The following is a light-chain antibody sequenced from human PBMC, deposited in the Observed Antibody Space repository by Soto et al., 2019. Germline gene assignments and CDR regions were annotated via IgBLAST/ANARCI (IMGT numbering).Light chain of an antibody. CDR1: SSDVGGYNY. CDR2: EVT. J-gene: IGLJ3*02. V-gene: IGLV2-8*01. CDR3: SSYAASNNFYFV. Sequence: QSVLAQPPSASGSPGQSVTISCTGTSSDVGGYNYVSWYQQYPGRAPKLMIYEVTKRPSGVPDRFSGSKSGNTASLTVSGLQAEDEADYYCSSYAASNNFYFVFXGGTKVTV.